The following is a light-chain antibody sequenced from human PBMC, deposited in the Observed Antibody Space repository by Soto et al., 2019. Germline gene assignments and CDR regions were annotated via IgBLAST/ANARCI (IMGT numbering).Light chain of an antibody. CDR3: QQYGGSPYT. V-gene: IGKV3-20*01. CDR2: GAS. CDR1: QSVRSNY. Sequence: EIVLTQSPGTLSLSPGERATLSCRASQSVRSNYLAWYQQKPGQAPRLLIYGASSRATGIPDRFSGTWSGTDFTLTISRLEPEDFAVYYCQQYGGSPYTFGQGTKLESK. J-gene: IGKJ2*01.